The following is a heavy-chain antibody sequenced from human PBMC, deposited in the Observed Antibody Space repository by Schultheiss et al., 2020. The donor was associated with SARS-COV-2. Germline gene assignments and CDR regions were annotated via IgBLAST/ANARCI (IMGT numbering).Heavy chain of an antibody. J-gene: IGHJ4*02. CDR3: ARDREDGYNDY. V-gene: IGHV3-33*08. Sequence: GGSLRLSCAASGFTFSSYAMHWVRQAPGKGLEWVAVIWYDGSNKYYADSVKGRFTISRDNSKNTLYLQMNSLRAEDTAVYYCARDREDGYNDYWGQGTLVTVSS. D-gene: IGHD5-24*01. CDR1: GFTFSSYA. CDR2: IWYDGSNK.